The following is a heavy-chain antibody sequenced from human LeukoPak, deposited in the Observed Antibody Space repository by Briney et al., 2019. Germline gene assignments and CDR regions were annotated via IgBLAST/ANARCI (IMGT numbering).Heavy chain of an antibody. J-gene: IGHJ4*02. CDR1: GFTFSTYA. Sequence: PGGSLRLSCAASGFTFSTYAMHWVRQAPGKGLEDVSAISSNGGSTYYASSVKGRFTISRDNSKNTLYLQMGSLRAEDMAVYYCARAYNSGWTFDYWGQGTLVTVSS. CDR2: ISSNGGST. V-gene: IGHV3-64*01. CDR3: ARAYNSGWTFDY. D-gene: IGHD6-19*01.